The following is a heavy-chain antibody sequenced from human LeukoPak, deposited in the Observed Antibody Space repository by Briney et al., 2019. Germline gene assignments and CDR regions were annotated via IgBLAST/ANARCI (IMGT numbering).Heavy chain of an antibody. J-gene: IGHJ4*02. CDR3: ASGSYSSLHYFDY. D-gene: IGHD1-26*01. Sequence: PSETLSLTCTVSGGSITSYYWSWIRQPPGKGLEWIGYIYYSGNINYNPSLKSRVTTSVDTSKNHFSLKLSSVTAADTAIYYCASGSYSSLHYFDYWGQGTLVTVSS. V-gene: IGHV4-59*01. CDR1: GGSITSYY. CDR2: IYYSGNI.